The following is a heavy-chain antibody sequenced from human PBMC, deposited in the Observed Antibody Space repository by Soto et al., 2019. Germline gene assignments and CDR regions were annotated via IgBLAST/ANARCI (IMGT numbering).Heavy chain of an antibody. V-gene: IGHV1-69*06. Sequence: GASVKVSCKASGGTFSSYAISWVRQAPGQGLEWMGGIIPIFGTANYAQKFQGRVTITADKSTSTAYMELSSLRSEDTAVYYCARSDGYNWNYQDAFDIWGQGTMVTVS. J-gene: IGHJ3*02. CDR3: ARSDGYNWNYQDAFDI. CDR2: IIPIFGTA. CDR1: GGTFSSYA. D-gene: IGHD1-7*01.